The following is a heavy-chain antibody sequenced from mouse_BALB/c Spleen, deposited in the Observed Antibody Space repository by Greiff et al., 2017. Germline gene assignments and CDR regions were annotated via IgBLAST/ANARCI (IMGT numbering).Heavy chain of an antibody. Sequence: EVKLVESGGGLVKPGGSLKLSCAASGFTFSSYAMSWVRQTPEKRLEWVATISSGGSYTYYPDSVKGRFTISRDNAKNTLYLQMSSLRSEDTAMYYCARPPYGSRGAYWGQGTLVTVSA. CDR1: GFTFSSYA. CDR3: ARPPYGSRGAY. V-gene: IGHV5-9-3*01. CDR2: ISSGGSYT. J-gene: IGHJ3*01. D-gene: IGHD1-1*01.